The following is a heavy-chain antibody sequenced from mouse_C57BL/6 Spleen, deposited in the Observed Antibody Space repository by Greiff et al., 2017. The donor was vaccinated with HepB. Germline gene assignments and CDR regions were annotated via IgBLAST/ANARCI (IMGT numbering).Heavy chain of an antibody. CDR2: IDPEDGET. D-gene: IGHD1-1*01. CDR1: GFNIKDYY. V-gene: IGHV14-2*01. J-gene: IGHJ3*01. Sequence: EVQLQQSGAELVKPGASVKLSCTASGFNIKDYYMHWVKQRTEQGLEWIGRIDPEDGETKYVPKFQGKATITADTSSNTACLQLSSLTSEDTAVYYGATIYYCGRSYWGQGTLVTVSA. CDR3: ATIYYCGRSY.